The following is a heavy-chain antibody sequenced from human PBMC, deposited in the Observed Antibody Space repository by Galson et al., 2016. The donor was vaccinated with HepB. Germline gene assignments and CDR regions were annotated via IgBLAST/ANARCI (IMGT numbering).Heavy chain of an antibody. V-gene: IGHV3-7*03. Sequence: SLRLSCAASGFTFSRSWMTWVRQAPGRGLEWLANIKEDGSSTNHVDSVKGRFTISRDNAKTSLYLQMNSLRAEDPAVYYCARDHISGRGPFFDCWGQGTLVTVSS. CDR2: IKEDGSST. J-gene: IGHJ4*02. D-gene: IGHD5-12*01. CDR3: ARDHISGRGPFFDC. CDR1: GFTFSRSW.